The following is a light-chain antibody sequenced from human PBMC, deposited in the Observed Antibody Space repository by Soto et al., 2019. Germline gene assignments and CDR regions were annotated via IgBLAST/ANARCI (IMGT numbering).Light chain of an antibody. CDR2: KAS. J-gene: IGKJ2*01. CDR3: QQYHSYSPYT. V-gene: IGKV1-5*03. CDR1: QSISTS. Sequence: DIQMTQSPSTLSASVGDRVTITCRASQSISTSLAWYQHKPGKAPRLLIYKASSLETGVSSRFTGSGSGTEFTLTISSLQPDDFATYYCQQYHSYSPYTFGHGTKLEI.